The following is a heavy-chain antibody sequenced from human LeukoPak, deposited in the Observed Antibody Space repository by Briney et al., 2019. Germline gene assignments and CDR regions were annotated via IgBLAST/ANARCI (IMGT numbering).Heavy chain of an antibody. CDR2: IYYSGST. CDR1: GGSISSYY. J-gene: IGHJ4*02. V-gene: IGHV4-59*08. Sequence: SETLSLTCTVSGGSISSYYWSWIRQPPGKGLEWIGYIYYSGSTNYNPSLKSRVTISVDTSKNQFSLKLSSVPAADTAVYYCARHQRQFDYWGEGSLVTVCS. CDR3: ARHQRQFDY.